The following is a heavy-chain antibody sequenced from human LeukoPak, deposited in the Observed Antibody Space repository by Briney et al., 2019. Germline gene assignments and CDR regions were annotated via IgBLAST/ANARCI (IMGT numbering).Heavy chain of an antibody. CDR2: INHSGST. CDR3: AREVGTDRPFEY. V-gene: IGHV4-34*01. CDR1: GGSFSGYY. Sequence: SETLSLTCAVYGGSFSGYYWSWIRQPPGKGLEWIGEINHSGSTNYNPSLKCRVTISVDTSKNQFSLQLDSVTPEDTAVYFCAREVGTDRPFEYWGQGTLVTVSS. J-gene: IGHJ4*02. D-gene: IGHD1-1*01.